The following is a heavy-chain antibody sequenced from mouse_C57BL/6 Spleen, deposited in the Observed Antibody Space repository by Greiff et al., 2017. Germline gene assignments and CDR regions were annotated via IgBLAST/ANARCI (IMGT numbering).Heavy chain of an antibody. CDR3: ARGAYYDLSY. V-gene: IGHV1-82*01. CDR1: GYAFSSSW. Sequence: VQGVESGPELVKPGASVKISCKASGYAFSSSWMNWVKQRPGKGLEWIGRIYPGDGDTNYNGKFKGKATLTADKSSSTAYMQLSSLTSEDSAVYFCARGAYYDLSYWGQGTLVTVSA. D-gene: IGHD2-10*01. J-gene: IGHJ3*01. CDR2: IYPGDGDT.